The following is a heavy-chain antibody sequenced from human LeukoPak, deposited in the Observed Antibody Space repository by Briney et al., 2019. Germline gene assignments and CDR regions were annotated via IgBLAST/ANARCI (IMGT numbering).Heavy chain of an antibody. V-gene: IGHV4-59*01. CDR3: ARSPRKYSSSGNAFDI. CDR1: GGSISSYY. CDR2: IYYSGST. J-gene: IGHJ3*02. Sequence: SETLSLTCTVSGGSISSYYWSWIRQPPGKGLEWIGYIYYSGSTNYNPSLKSRVTISVDTPKNQFSLKLSSVTAADTAVYYCARSPRKYSSSGNAFDIWGQGTMVTVSS. D-gene: IGHD6-13*01.